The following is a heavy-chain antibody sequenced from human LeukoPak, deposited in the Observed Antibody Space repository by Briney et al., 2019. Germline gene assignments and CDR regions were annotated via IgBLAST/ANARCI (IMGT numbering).Heavy chain of an antibody. D-gene: IGHD2/OR15-2a*01. V-gene: IGHV3-23*01. CDR2: ISASGVST. CDR3: ARTVNDHYFVLGWFDP. CDR1: GFTFSNYA. J-gene: IGHJ5*02. Sequence: PGGSLRLSCTASGFTFSNYAMNWVRQAPGKGLEWISAISASGVSTYDADSVKGRFTISRDNSKNTLYLQMNSLRVEDTAVYYCARTVNDHYFVLGWFDPWGQGTLVTVSS.